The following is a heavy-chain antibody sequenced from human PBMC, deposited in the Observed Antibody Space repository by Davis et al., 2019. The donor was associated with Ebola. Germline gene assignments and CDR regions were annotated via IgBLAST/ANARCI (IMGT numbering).Heavy chain of an antibody. CDR2: ISSSSSYI. CDR1: GFTFSSYS. V-gene: IGHV3-21*01. D-gene: IGHD2-15*01. Sequence: PGGSLRLSCAASGFTFSSYSMNWVRQAPGKGLEWVSSISSSSSYIYYADSVKGRFTISRDNAKNSLYLQMNSLRAEDTAVYYCAREYCSGGSCYSYHYYYGMDVWGQGTTVTVSS. CDR3: AREYCSGGSCYSYHYYYGMDV. J-gene: IGHJ6*02.